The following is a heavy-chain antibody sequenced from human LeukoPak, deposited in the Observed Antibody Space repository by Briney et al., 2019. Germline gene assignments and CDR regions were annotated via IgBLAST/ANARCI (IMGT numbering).Heavy chain of an antibody. V-gene: IGHV1-18*01. D-gene: IGHD2-8*01. CDR3: ARERNGVPDY. CDR1: XXTXXSYG. CDR2: ISAYNGNT. Sequence: SVXXSXXASXXTXXSYGXSXXRQAPGQGLEWMGWISAYNGNTNYAQKLQGRVTMTTDTSTSTAYMELRSLRSDDTAVYYCARERNGVPDYWGQGTLVTVSS. J-gene: IGHJ4*02.